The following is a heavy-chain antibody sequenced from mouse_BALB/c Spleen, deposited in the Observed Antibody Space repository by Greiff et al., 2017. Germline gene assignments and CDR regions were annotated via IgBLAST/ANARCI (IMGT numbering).Heavy chain of an antibody. V-gene: IGHV1-69*02. CDR2: IYPSDSYT. CDR3: TVGQLWLLFAY. CDR1: GYTFTSYW. J-gene: IGHJ3*01. Sequence: QVQLQQPGAELVRPGASVKLSCKASGYTFTSYWINWVKQRPGQGLEWIGNIYPSDSYTNYNPKFKDKATLTVDKSSSTAYMQLSSPTSEDSAVYYCTVGQLWLLFAYWGQGTLVNVSA. D-gene: IGHD3-1*01.